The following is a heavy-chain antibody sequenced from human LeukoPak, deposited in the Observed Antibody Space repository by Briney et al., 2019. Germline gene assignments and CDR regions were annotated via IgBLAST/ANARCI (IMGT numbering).Heavy chain of an antibody. CDR1: GFTFSKYA. CDR2: VSGSGGVT. V-gene: IGHV3-23*01. D-gene: IGHD6-6*01. J-gene: IGHJ1*01. CDR3: ATFLAVIAARDSLYFQH. Sequence: GGSLRLSCGASGFTFSKYAMSWVRQAPGKGLEWVSGVSGSGGVTYYADSVKGRFTISRDNSKNTLHLQMSSLRAEDTAVYYCATFLAVIAARDSLYFQHWGQGTLVSVSS.